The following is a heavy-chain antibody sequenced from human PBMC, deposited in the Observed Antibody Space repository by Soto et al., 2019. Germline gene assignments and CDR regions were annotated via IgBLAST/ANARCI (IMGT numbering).Heavy chain of an antibody. CDR3: ARMGYDFN. CDR1: GGSVSSGSYY. D-gene: IGHD3-3*01. CDR2: IYYSGST. Sequence: SETLSLTCTVSGGSVSSGSYYWSWIRQPPGKGLEWIGYIYYSGSTNYNPSLKSRVTISVDTSKNQFSLKLSSVTAADTAVYYCARMGYDFNWGQGPLVTVSS. V-gene: IGHV4-61*01. J-gene: IGHJ4*02.